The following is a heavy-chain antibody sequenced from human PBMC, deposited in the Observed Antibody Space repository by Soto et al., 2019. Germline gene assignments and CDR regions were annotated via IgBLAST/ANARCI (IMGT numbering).Heavy chain of an antibody. CDR2: IIPMSGTT. CDR1: GGAFTSYS. J-gene: IGHJ4*02. V-gene: IGHV1-69*12. Sequence: QVHLVQSGAEVKKPGSSVKVSCKASGGAFTSYSFHWVRQAPGQGLEWMGGIIPMSGTTNYALKCQGRVTMTADVPTNTAYIELSSLRFEDTAIYYCARDNTGLDYWGQGTLVTVSS. D-gene: IGHD1-1*01. CDR3: ARDNTGLDY.